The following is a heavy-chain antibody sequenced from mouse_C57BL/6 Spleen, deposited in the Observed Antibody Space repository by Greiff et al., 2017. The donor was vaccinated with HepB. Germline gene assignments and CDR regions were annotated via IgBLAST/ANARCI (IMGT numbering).Heavy chain of an antibody. CDR3: ARETPITTVVATDAMDY. CDR1: GYTFTSYW. D-gene: IGHD1-1*01. Sequence: QVQLQQPGAELVKPGASVKLSCKASGYTFTSYWMHWVKQRPGRGLEWIGRIDPNSGGTKYNEKFKSKATLTVDKPSSTAYMQLSSLTSEDSAVYYGARETPITTVVATDAMDYWGQGTSVTVSS. J-gene: IGHJ4*01. CDR2: IDPNSGGT. V-gene: IGHV1-72*01.